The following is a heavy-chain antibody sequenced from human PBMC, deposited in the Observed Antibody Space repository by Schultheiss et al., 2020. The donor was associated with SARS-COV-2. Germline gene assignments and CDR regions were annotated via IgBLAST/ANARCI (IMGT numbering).Heavy chain of an antibody. J-gene: IGHJ4*02. V-gene: IGHV4-30-2*02. CDR3: ASGDTAMVYDY. Sequence: SETLSLTCAVSGGSISSGGYSWSWIRQPPGKGLEWIGYIYHSGSTNYNPSLKSRVTISVDTSKNQFSLKLSSVTAADTAVYYCASGDTAMVYDYWGQGTLVTVSS. D-gene: IGHD5-18*01. CDR2: IYHSGST. CDR1: GGSISSGGYS.